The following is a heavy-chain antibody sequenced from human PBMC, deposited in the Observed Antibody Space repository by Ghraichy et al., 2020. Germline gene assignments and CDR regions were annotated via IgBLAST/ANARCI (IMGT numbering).Heavy chain of an antibody. CDR1: GFTFSDYY. CDR3: AREGRFLEWLLSPPGFRN. D-gene: IGHD3-3*01. CDR2: ISSSGSTI. V-gene: IGHV3-11*01. Sequence: GGSLRLSCAASGFTFSDYYMSWIRQAPGKGLEWVSYISSSGSTIYYADSVKGRFTISRDNAKNSLYLQMNSLRAEDTAVYYCAREGRFLEWLLSPPGFRNWGQGTLVTVSS. J-gene: IGHJ4*02.